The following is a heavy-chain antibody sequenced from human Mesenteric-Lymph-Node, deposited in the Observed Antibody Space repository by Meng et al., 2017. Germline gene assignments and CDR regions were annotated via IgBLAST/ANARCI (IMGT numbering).Heavy chain of an antibody. Sequence: ASVKVSCKASGYTFTSYGISWVRQAPGQGLEWMGWISAYNGNTNYAQKLQGRVTMTTDTSTSTAYMELRSLRSDDTDVYYCVANRNSSPPGPFDYWGQGTLVTVSS. CDR1: GYTFTSYG. CDR3: VANRNSSPPGPFDY. V-gene: IGHV1-18*01. J-gene: IGHJ4*02. D-gene: IGHD6-13*01. CDR2: ISAYNGNT.